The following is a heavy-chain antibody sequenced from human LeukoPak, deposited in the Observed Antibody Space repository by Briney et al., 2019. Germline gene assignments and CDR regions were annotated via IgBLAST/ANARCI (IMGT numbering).Heavy chain of an antibody. D-gene: IGHD1-26*01. CDR3: ASPPPSYSGSYYGGYFDY. V-gene: IGHV4-38-2*01. Sequence: PSETLSLTCAVSGHSISSGYYWGWIRQPPGKGLEWIGSIYHSGSTYYNPSLKSRVTISVDTSKNQFSLKLSSVTAADTAVYYCASPPPSYSGSYYGGYFDYWGQGTLVTVSS. CDR2: IYHSGST. J-gene: IGHJ4*02. CDR1: GHSISSGYY.